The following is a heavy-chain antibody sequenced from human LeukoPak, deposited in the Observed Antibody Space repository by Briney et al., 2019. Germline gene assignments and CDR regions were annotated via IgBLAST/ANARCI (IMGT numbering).Heavy chain of an antibody. Sequence: ASVKVSCKASGYTFTGYYMHWVRQAPGQGLEWMGWISPNSGGTNYAQKFQGRVTMTRDTSMSTAYMDVRSLRSDDTAIYYCARVIITTGGAGAFDIWGQGTMVTVSS. V-gene: IGHV1-2*02. CDR2: ISPNSGGT. CDR3: ARVIITTGGAGAFDI. D-gene: IGHD3-10*01. J-gene: IGHJ3*02. CDR1: GYTFTGYY.